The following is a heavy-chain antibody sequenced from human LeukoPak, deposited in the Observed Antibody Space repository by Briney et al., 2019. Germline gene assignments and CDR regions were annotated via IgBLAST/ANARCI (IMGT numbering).Heavy chain of an antibody. J-gene: IGHJ5*02. CDR2: IDGSGAGT. CDR1: GFTFSTFA. D-gene: IGHD5-24*01. CDR3: AKGEGYNNLDWFDP. V-gene: IGHV3-23*01. Sequence: GWSLRLSCAASGFTFSTFAMTWVRQGPGKGLEWDSSIDGSGAGTYYADSVKGRFSISRDNSKNTLYLQMYSLTAGDTAVYCCAKGEGYNNLDWFDPWGQGTLVTVSS.